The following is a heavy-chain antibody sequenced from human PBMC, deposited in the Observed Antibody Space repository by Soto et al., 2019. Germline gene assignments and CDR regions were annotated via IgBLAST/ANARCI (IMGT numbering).Heavy chain of an antibody. CDR1: GYTFTSYA. CDR2: INAGNGNT. J-gene: IGHJ4*02. D-gene: IGHD3-22*01. V-gene: IGHV1-3*01. CDR3: ARDKNYYDSSGYYLLYYFDS. Sequence: GASVKVSCKASGYTFTSYAMHWVRQAPGQRLEWMGWINAGNGNTKYSQKFQGRVTITRDTSASTAYMELSSLRSEDTAVYYCARDKNYYDSSGYYLLYYFDSWGQGNLVTVSS.